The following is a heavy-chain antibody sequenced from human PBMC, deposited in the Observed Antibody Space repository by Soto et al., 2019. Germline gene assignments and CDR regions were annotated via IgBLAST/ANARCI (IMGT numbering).Heavy chain of an antibody. CDR1: GFPFSSYA. Sequence: QVQLVESGGGVVQPGRSLSLSGEAPGFPFSSYAMPWVRQAPAKGRGWVAVISYDGSNKYYADSVKGRFTISRDNSKNTLYLQMNSLRAEDTAVYYCAKSSVTTSYYYYGMDVWGQGTTVTVSS. J-gene: IGHJ6*02. CDR3: AKSSVTTSYYYYGMDV. D-gene: IGHD4-4*01. V-gene: IGHV3-30*18. CDR2: ISYDGSNK.